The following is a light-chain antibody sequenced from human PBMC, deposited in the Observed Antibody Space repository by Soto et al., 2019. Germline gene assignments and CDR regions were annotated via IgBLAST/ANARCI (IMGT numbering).Light chain of an antibody. CDR3: SSYTSSSTLEV. CDR1: SRDVGGYNY. V-gene: IGLV2-14*01. CDR2: DVS. J-gene: IGLJ2*01. Sequence: QSALTQPASVSGSPGQSITISCTGTSRDVGGYNYVSWYQQHPGKAPKLMIYDVSNRPPGVSNRFSDSKSGNTASPTISGVQAEDEADYYCSSYTSSSTLEVFGGGTKLTVL.